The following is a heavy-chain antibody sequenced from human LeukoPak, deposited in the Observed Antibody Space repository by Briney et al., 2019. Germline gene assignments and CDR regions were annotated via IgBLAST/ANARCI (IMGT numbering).Heavy chain of an antibody. CDR3: ARGPPPDFDC. Sequence: PSETLSLTCSVSGGSISNTSSYWGWIRQTPGKGLEWIGTFYYSGSTYYNPSLQSRVTISVDTSKNHFSLKLGSVTAADTAVYYCARGPPPDFDCWAREPWSPSPQ. V-gene: IGHV4-39*02. J-gene: IGHJ4*02. CDR2: FYYSGST. CDR1: GGSISNTSSY.